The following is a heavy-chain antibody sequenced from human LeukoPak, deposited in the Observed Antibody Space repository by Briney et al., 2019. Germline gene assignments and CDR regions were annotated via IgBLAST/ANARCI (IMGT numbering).Heavy chain of an antibody. Sequence: GGSLRLSCAASGFTVSSNYMSWVRQAPGKGLEWVSSISSSSSYIYYADSVKGRFTISRDNAKNSLYLQMNSLRAEDTAVYYCASSITMVRGVIETLDYWGQGTLVTVSS. CDR2: ISSSSSYI. CDR3: ASSITMVRGVIETLDY. V-gene: IGHV3-21*01. CDR1: GFTVSSNY. J-gene: IGHJ4*02. D-gene: IGHD3-10*01.